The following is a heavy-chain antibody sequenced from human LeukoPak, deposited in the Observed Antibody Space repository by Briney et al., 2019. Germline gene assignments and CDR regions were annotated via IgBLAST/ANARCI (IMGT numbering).Heavy chain of an antibody. V-gene: IGHV4-39*02. CDR1: GGSISSSSYY. D-gene: IGHD6-25*01. CDR2: IYYSGST. J-gene: IGHJ4*02. CDR3: AREDLGITPAGLY. Sequence: PSETLSLTCTVSGGSISSSSYYWGWIRQPPGKGLEWNGSIYYSGSTYYNPSLKSRVTISVDTSKNQFFLRLSSVTAADTAIYYCAREDLGITPAGLYWGKEPLVPVS.